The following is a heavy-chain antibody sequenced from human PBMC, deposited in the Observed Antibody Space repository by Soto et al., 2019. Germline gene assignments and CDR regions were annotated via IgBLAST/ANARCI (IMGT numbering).Heavy chain of an antibody. CDR1: GGTFSSYA. D-gene: IGHD6-6*01. Sequence: ASVKVSCKASGGTFSSYAISWVRQAPGQGLEWMGGIIPIFGTANYAQKFQGRVTITADESTSTAYMEPSSLRSEDTAVYYCAREPKVIAARPFGPRVIWFDPWGQGPLVTVSS. J-gene: IGHJ5*02. CDR3: AREPKVIAARPFGPRVIWFDP. CDR2: IIPIFGTA. V-gene: IGHV1-69*13.